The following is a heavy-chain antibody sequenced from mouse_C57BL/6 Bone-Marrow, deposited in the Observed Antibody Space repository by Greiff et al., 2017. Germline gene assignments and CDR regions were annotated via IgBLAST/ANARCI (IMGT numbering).Heavy chain of an antibody. CDR2: IDPENGDT. CDR1: GFNIKDDY. J-gene: IGHJ3*01. Sequence: EVKLQESGAELVRPGASVKLSCTASGFNIKDDYMHWVKQRPEQGLEWIGWIDPENGDTEYASKFQGKATITADTSSNTAYLQLSSLTSEDTAVYYCTRDYDYDGFAYWGQGTLVTVSA. D-gene: IGHD2-4*01. V-gene: IGHV14-4*01. CDR3: TRDYDYDGFAY.